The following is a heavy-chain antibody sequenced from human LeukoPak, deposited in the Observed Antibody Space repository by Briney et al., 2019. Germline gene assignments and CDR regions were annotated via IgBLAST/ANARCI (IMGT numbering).Heavy chain of an antibody. Sequence: GGSLRLSCAASGFTFSSYAMHWVRQAPGKGLEWVAVISYVGSNKYYADSVKGRFTISRDNSKNTLYLQMNSLRAEDTAVYYCAREMAVADYYGMDVWGQGTTVAVSS. CDR2: ISYVGSNK. D-gene: IGHD4-23*01. V-gene: IGHV3-30*04. J-gene: IGHJ6*02. CDR1: GFTFSSYA. CDR3: AREMAVADYYGMDV.